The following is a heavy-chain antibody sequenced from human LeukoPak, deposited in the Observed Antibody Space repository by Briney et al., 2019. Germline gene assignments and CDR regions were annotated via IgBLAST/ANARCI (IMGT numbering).Heavy chain of an antibody. CDR3: ATKRPYYDSSGTIDY. CDR2: FDPEDGET. CDR1: GYTLTELS. Sequence: ASVKVSCKVSGYTLTELSMHWVRQAPGEGLEWMGGFDPEDGETIYAQKFQGRVTMTEDTSTDTAYMEVSSLRSEDTAVYYCATKRPYYDSSGTIDYWGQGTLVTVSS. J-gene: IGHJ4*02. D-gene: IGHD3-22*01. V-gene: IGHV1-24*01.